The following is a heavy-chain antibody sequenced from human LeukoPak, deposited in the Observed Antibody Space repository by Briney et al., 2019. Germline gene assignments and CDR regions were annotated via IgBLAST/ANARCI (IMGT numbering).Heavy chain of an antibody. V-gene: IGHV6-1*01. CDR2: TYYKSKWHS. CDR3: ARGLDTAIVS. D-gene: IGHD5-18*01. J-gene: IGHJ4*02. Sequence: SQTLSLTCAISGDSVSNNSSTWNWIRQSPSRGLEWLGRTYYKSKWHSHYAVSAKSRIILNPDTSNNLFDLVLSAVTTEDSAVYCGARGLDTAIVSWGEGGLVTVS. CDR1: GDSVSNNSST.